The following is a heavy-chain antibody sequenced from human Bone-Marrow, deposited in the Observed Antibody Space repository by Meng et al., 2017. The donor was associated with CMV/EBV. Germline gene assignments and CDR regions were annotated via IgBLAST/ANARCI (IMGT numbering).Heavy chain of an antibody. V-gene: IGHV4-34*01. CDR3: ARESFSVAGSLYYGMDV. CDR1: GGSFSDYY. CDR2: INRSGSS. Sequence: GSLRLSCGVYGGSFSDYYWSWIRQPPGKGLEWIGEINRSGSSSYNPSLKSRVTISIDTSKNQFSLKVNSVTAAETAIYYCARESFSVAGSLYYGMDVWGQGPTVTVSS. D-gene: IGHD6-19*01. J-gene: IGHJ6*02.